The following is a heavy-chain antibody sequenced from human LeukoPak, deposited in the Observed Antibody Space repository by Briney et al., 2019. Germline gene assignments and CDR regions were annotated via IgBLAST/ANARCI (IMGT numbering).Heavy chain of an antibody. CDR1: GFTFSTYA. D-gene: IGHD6-19*01. CDR2: INEDGSVK. J-gene: IGHJ4*02. Sequence: GGSLRLSCAASGFTFSTYAMHWVRQAPGKGLEWVANINEDGSVKYYVDSVKGRFTISRDNAKNSLYLQMSSLRAEDTAVYYCARIGRSGWNFDYWGQGTLVTVSS. CDR3: ARIGRSGWNFDY. V-gene: IGHV3-7*01.